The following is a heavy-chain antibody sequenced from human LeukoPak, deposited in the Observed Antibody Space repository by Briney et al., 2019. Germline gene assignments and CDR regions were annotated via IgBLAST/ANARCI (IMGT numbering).Heavy chain of an antibody. CDR2: ISGSGGTT. CDR1: GFTFSSYA. V-gene: IGHV3-23*01. J-gene: IGHJ4*02. D-gene: IGHD3-22*01. Sequence: PGGSLRLSCAAFGFTFSSYAMSWVRQAPGKGLEWVSTISGSGGTTYYADSLKGRFTISRDNSKNTLFVQMNSLGAEDTAEYYCARGGSSGYHNHFDYWGQGTLVTVSS. CDR3: ARGGSSGYHNHFDY.